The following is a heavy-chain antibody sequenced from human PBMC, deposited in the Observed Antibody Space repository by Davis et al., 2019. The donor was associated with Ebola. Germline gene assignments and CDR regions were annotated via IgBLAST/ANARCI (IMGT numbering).Heavy chain of an antibody. V-gene: IGHV1-18*04. CDR2: INPHNGNT. J-gene: IGHJ4*02. CDR1: GYTFTSYG. Sequence: ASVKVSCKASGYTFTSYGITWVRQAPGQGLEWMGCINPHNGNTNYAQNVQGRVTMTTDTSTSTAYMEVGSLRSDDTAVYYCARAQFPTTSDHWGQGTLVTVSS. D-gene: IGHD1-1*01. CDR3: ARAQFPTTSDH.